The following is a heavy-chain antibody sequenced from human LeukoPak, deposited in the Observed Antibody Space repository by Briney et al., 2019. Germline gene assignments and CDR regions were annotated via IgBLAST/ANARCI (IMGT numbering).Heavy chain of an antibody. CDR2: IYYSGST. CDR3: ARHSGPHYYYYGMDV. Sequence: SETLALTCTVSGGSISSYYWSWIRQPPGKGLEWIGYIYYSGSTNYNPSLKSRVTISVDTSKNQFSLKLSSVTAADPAVYYCARHSGPHYYYYGMDVWGQGTTVTVSS. V-gene: IGHV4-59*08. CDR1: GGSISSYY. J-gene: IGHJ6*02.